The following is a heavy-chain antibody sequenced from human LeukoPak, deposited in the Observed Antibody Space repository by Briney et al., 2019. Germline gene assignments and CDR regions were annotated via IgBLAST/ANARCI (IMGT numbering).Heavy chain of an antibody. CDR2: INAGNGNT. Sequence: ASVKVSCKASGYTFTSYAMHWVRQAPGQRLEWMGWINAGNGNTKYSQKFQGRVTITRDTSASTAYMELSSLRSEDTAVYYCAKGDPVYCSSASCYRSHHPTQTYYGMDVWGQGTTVTVSS. CDR1: GYTFTSYA. J-gene: IGHJ6*02. CDR3: AKGDPVYCSSASCYRSHHPTQTYYGMDV. D-gene: IGHD2-2*01. V-gene: IGHV1-3*01.